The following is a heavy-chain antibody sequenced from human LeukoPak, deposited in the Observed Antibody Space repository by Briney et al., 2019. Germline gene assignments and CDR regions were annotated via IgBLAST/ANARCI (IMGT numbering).Heavy chain of an antibody. CDR2: IYATGNT. CDR3: ARHFRRDYPDSGSSQYFHYIDV. CDR1: GGSMSDHY. D-gene: IGHD3-10*01. J-gene: IGHJ6*03. Sequence: SGTLSLTCAVSGGSMSDHYWSWIRQTPGTTLEWIGYIYATGNTNYSPSLKGRVTISPDTSKNHFSLRLRSVTAADTALYYCARHFRRDYPDSGSSQYFHYIDVWGKGTTVVVSS. V-gene: IGHV4-4*09.